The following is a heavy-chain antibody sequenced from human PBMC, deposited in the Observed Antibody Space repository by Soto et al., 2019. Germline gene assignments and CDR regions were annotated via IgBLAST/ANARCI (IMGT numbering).Heavy chain of an antibody. V-gene: IGHV1-58*01. Sequence: KVSCKASGFTFTSSAVQWVRQARGQRLEWIGWIVVGSGNTNYAQKFQERVTITRDMSTSTAYMELSSLRSEDTAVYYCAADLSYSGHDLPFDYWGQGTLVTVSS. CDR2: IVVGSGNT. CDR3: AADLSYSGHDLPFDY. D-gene: IGHD5-12*01. CDR1: GFTFTSSA. J-gene: IGHJ4*02.